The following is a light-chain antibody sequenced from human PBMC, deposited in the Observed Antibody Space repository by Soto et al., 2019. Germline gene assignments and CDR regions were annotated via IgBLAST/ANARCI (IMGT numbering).Light chain of an antibody. V-gene: IGKV3-11*01. J-gene: IGKJ3*01. Sequence: EIVLTQSPATLSLSPGERATLSFRSSQSVSSYLAWYQQKPGQAPRLLIYDASNRATGIPARFSGSGSGTDFTLTINRLEPEDFAVYYCQHYGNSPPSVTFGPGTKVDIK. CDR2: DAS. CDR1: QSVSSY. CDR3: QHYGNSPPSVT.